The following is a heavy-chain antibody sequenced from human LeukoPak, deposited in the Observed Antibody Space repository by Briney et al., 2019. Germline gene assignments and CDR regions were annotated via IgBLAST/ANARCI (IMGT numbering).Heavy chain of an antibody. CDR3: AKGIIVAPFDY. CDR2: ISGDGGST. J-gene: IGHJ4*02. D-gene: IGHD5-12*01. CDR1: GFTFDDYG. V-gene: IGHV3-43*02. Sequence: PGGTLRLSCAASGFTFDDYGFHWVRQAPGKGLQWVSLISGDGGSTYYADSVKGRFTISRDNSKNSLYLQMNSLRTEDTALYYCAKGIIVAPFDYWGQGTLVTVSS.